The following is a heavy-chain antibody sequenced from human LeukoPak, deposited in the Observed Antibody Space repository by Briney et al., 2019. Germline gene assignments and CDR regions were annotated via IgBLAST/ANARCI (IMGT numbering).Heavy chain of an antibody. V-gene: IGHV1-2*02. CDR3: ARARSNYYDSSGYSGLDAFDI. D-gene: IGHD3-22*01. J-gene: IGHJ3*02. CDR2: INPNSGGT. Sequence: ASVKVSCKASGYTFTGYYMHWVRQAPGQGLEWMGWINPNSGGTNYAQKLQGRVTMTTDTSTSTAYMELRSLRSDDTAVYYCARARSNYYDSSGYSGLDAFDIWGQGTMDTVSS. CDR1: GYTFTGYY.